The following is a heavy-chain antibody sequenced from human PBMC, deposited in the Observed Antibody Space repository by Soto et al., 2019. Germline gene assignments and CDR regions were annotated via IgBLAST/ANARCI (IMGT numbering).Heavy chain of an antibody. V-gene: IGHV3-23*01. D-gene: IGHD3-22*01. J-gene: IGHJ4*02. Sequence: GSLRLSCAASGFTFSSYAVSWVRQAPGKGPDWISSISGSCSTIYYADSVKGRFTISRDNSKNTLYLQMSSLRAEDTAVYYCAKVFYYYDSSGYYYFDYWGQGTLVTVSS. CDR2: ISGSCSTI. CDR3: AKVFYYYDSSGYYYFDY. CDR1: GFTFSSYA.